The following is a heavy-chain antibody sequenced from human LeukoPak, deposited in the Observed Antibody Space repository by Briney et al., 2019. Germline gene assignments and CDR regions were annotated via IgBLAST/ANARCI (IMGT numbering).Heavy chain of an antibody. D-gene: IGHD2-2*01. V-gene: IGHV4-38-2*01. CDR3: ARGSRRCSSTSCYRNNWFDP. CDR2: INHSGST. J-gene: IGHJ5*02. Sequence: SETLSLTCAVSGYSISSGYYWGWIRQPPGKGLEWIGEINHSGSTNYNPSLKSRVTISVDTSKNQFSLKLSSVTAADTAVYYCARGSRRCSSTSCYRNNWFDPWGQGTLVTVSS. CDR1: GYSISSGYY.